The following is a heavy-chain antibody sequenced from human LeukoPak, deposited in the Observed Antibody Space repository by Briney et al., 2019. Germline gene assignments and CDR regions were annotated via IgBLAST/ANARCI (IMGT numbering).Heavy chain of an antibody. V-gene: IGHV3-30*18. J-gene: IGHJ4*02. CDR1: GFTFSSYG. CDR2: ISYDGSNK. CDR3: AKGGGYCSSTSCYLDY. Sequence: GGSLRLSCAASGFTFSSYGMHWVRQAPGKGRGWVAVISYDGSNKYYADSVKGRFTISRDNSKNTMYLQMNSLRAEDTAVYYCAKGGGYCSSTSCYLDYWGQGTLVTVSS. D-gene: IGHD2-2*01.